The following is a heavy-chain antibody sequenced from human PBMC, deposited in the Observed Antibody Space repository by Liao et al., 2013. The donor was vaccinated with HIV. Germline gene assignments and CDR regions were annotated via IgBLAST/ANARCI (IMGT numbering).Heavy chain of an antibody. J-gene: IGHJ6*03. V-gene: IGHV4-34*01. CDR1: GGSFSGYY. CDR3: ARERGARYCSSTSCYYYYYYMDV. Sequence: QVQLQQWGAGLLKPSETLSLTCAVYGGSFSGYYWSWIRQPPGKGLEWIGEINHSGSTNYNPSLKSRVTISVDTSKNQFSLKLSSVTAADTAVYYCARERGARYCSSTSCYYYYYYMDVWGKGPRSPS. D-gene: IGHD2-2*01. CDR2: INHSGST.